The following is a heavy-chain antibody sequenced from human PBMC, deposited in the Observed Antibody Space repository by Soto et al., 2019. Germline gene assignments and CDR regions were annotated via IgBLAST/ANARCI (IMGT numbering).Heavy chain of an antibody. D-gene: IGHD2-2*01. V-gene: IGHV3-21*02. CDR2: VSSSSIYI. J-gene: IGHJ4*02. Sequence: EVQLVESGGGLVKPGGSLRLSCAASGFTFNTYTLAWVRQAPGRGLEWVSSVSSSSIYIHYGDSVKGRFTISRDNAQNSVYLQMDSLIADDTAVYYCARETYCSSTSCYLDYWGRGTLV. CDR1: GFTFNTYT. CDR3: ARETYCSSTSCYLDY.